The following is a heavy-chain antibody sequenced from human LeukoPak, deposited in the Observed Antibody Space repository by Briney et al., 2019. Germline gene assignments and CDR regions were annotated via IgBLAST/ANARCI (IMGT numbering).Heavy chain of an antibody. CDR3: AKGPNTEYYGDYVDF. CDR2: ISGSGGST. Sequence: GGSLRLSCAASGFTFSSYALSWVRLAPGKGLEWVSAISGSGGSTYYAVSVKGRFTISRDNSKSTLFLQMNSLRDEDTAVYYCAKGPNTEYYGDYVDFWGQGTLVTVSS. V-gene: IGHV3-23*01. CDR1: GFTFSSYA. J-gene: IGHJ4*02. D-gene: IGHD2/OR15-2a*01.